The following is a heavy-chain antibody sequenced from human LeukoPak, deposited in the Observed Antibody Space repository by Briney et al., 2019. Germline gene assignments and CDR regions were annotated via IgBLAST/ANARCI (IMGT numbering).Heavy chain of an antibody. CDR2: IYYSGTT. V-gene: IGHV4-59*01. Sequence: SETLSLTCTVSGASISSYYWSWIRQPPGKGLEWIGYIYYSGTTNYNPSLKSRVTISIDTSKNQFSLKLSSVTAADTAVYYCARGDIVVVPAASYGMDVWGQGTTITVSS. CDR3: ARGDIVVVPAASYGMDV. D-gene: IGHD2-2*01. CDR1: GASISSYY. J-gene: IGHJ6*02.